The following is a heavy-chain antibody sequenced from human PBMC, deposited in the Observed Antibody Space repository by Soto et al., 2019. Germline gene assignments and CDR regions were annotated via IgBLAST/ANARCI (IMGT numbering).Heavy chain of an antibody. D-gene: IGHD3-10*01. J-gene: IGHJ4*02. CDR1: GYSVTGYC. Sequence: ASVKVSCKSSGYSVTGYCVDWVRQAPGHGPERMGWFNPKIGGTKYAQKLQGRVIMTRDTSISTVFMVLRRVTSDDTAPYHCAREVLPRGNFLTGKLFDYWGQRSLVTVSS. CDR2: FNPKIGGT. V-gene: IGHV1-2*02. CDR3: AREVLPRGNFLTGKLFDY.